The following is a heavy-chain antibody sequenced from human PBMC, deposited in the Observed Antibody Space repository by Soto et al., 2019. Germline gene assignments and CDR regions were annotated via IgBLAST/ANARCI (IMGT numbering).Heavy chain of an antibody. CDR1: GESFSGYY. CDR2: INHSGST. Sequence: SETLALTCALYGESFSGYYCNWIRQPPGKGLEWSGEINHSGSTNYNPSLKSRVTISVDTSKNQFSLKLSSVTAADTAVYYCARGGWPYDSRGSDYGMDVWGQGTTVTVS. V-gene: IGHV4-34*01. CDR3: ARGGWPYDSRGSDYGMDV. D-gene: IGHD3-22*01. J-gene: IGHJ6*02.